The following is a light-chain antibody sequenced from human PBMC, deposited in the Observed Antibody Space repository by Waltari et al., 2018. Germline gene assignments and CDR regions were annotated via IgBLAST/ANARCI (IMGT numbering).Light chain of an antibody. V-gene: IGLV2-14*03. CDR3: CSYTSSRTVV. CDR1: SSDIGGYHI. J-gene: IGLJ3*02. CDR2: DVS. Sequence: QSALTQPASVSGSPGQSITISCTGSSSDIGGYHIVSWYQQHPGKAPKVMIYDVSNRPSGISDRFSGSKSGNTASLTISGLQAEDEADYYCCSYTSSRTVVFGGGTKLTVL.